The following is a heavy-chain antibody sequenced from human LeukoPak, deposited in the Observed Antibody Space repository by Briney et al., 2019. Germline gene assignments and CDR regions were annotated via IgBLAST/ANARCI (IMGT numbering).Heavy chain of an antibody. CDR2: ISTSSRYI. V-gene: IGHV3-21*01. J-gene: IGHJ5*02. Sequence: GGSLRLSCAASGFTLSSFDMHWVRQAPGKGLEWVSSISTSSRYIYYRDSVKGRFTISRDDAKNSLYLQMNSLRVEDTAVYYLARAYCSGSTCYLRRSWFDPWGQGTLVTVSS. CDR1: GFTLSSFD. D-gene: IGHD2-2*01. CDR3: ARAYCSGSTCYLRRSWFDP.